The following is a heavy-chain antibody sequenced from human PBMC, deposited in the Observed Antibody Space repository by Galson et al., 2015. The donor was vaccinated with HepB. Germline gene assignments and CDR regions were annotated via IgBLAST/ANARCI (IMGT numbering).Heavy chain of an antibody. CDR3: ARDWIRDGASYYFDY. CDR2: IYHSGDT. CDR1: GGSIRTEDW. D-gene: IGHD5-24*01. J-gene: IGHJ4*02. Sequence: SETLSLTCTVSGGSIRTEDWWSWVRQSPGKRLEWIGQIYHSGDTNYHPSLKSRVTMSVDTSKNQFSLKLSSVTAADTAIYYCARDWIRDGASYYFDYWGQGTLVTVSS. V-gene: IGHV4-4*02.